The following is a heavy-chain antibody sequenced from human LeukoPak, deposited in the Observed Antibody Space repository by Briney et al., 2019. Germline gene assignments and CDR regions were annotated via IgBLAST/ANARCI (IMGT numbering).Heavy chain of an antibody. Sequence: PSETLSLTCAVYGGSFGGYYWSWIRQPPGKGLEWIGEINHSGSTSYNPSLKSRVTISVDTSKNQFSLKLSSVTAADTAVYYCARARGRFLEWLLSDDAFDIWGQGTMVTVSS. J-gene: IGHJ3*02. D-gene: IGHD3-3*01. CDR2: INHSGST. CDR1: GGSFGGYY. V-gene: IGHV4-34*01. CDR3: ARARGRFLEWLLSDDAFDI.